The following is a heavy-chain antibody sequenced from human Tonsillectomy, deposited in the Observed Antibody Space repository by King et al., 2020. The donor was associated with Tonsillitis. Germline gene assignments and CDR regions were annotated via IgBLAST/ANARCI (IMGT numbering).Heavy chain of an antibody. D-gene: IGHD4/OR15-4a*01. CDR3: ARIQTLLTMDYYYGMDV. J-gene: IGHJ6*02. V-gene: IGHV2-26*01. Sequence: TLKESGPVLVKPTETLTLTCTVSGFSLSNARMGVSWIRQPPGKALEWLAHIFSNDEKSYSTSLKSRLTISKDTSKSQVVLTMTNMDPVDTATYYCARIQTLLTMDYYYGMDVWGQGTTVTVSS. CDR1: GFSLSNARMG. CDR2: IFSNDEK.